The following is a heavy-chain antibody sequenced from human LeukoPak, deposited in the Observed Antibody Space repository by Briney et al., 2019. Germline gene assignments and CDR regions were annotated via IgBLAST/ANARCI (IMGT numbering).Heavy chain of an antibody. CDR3: ATPSGYCSSTSCYGGSDYYYGMDV. V-gene: IGHV1-24*01. J-gene: IGHJ6*02. CDR1: GYTLTELS. Sequence: ASVKVSCMVSGYTLTELSMHWVRQAPGKGLEWMGGFDPEDGETIYAQKFQGRVTMTEDTSTDTAYMGLSSLRSEDTAVYYRATPSGYCSSTSCYGGSDYYYGMDVWGQGTTVTVSS. D-gene: IGHD2-2*01. CDR2: FDPEDGET.